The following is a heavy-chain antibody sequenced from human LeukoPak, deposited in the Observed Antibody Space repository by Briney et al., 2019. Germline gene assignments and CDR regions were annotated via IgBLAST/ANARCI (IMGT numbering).Heavy chain of an antibody. CDR2: ISYDGSNK. Sequence: GGSLRLSCAASGFTFSSYAMHWVRQAPGKGLEWVAVISYDGSNKYYADSVKGRFTISRDNSKNTLYLEMNSLRAEDTAVYYCARDRLYGDYKTEFDPWGQGTLVTVSS. CDR1: GFTFSSYA. J-gene: IGHJ5*02. V-gene: IGHV3-30-3*01. D-gene: IGHD4-17*01. CDR3: ARDRLYGDYKTEFDP.